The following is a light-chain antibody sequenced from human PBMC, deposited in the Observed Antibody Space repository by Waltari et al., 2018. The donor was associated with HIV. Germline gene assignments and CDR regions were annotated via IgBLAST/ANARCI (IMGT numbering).Light chain of an antibody. J-gene: IGLJ3*02. V-gene: IGLV1-51*01. Sequence: QSVLPQPPSVSAAPGPTVTISCSASPSIIWHNFVSWYQQFPGTAPKLLIYDKNKRPSGIPDRFSGSRSGTSATLGITGLQTGDEAEYYCGTWDNSLSAWVFGGGTKVTVL. CDR1: PSIIWHNF. CDR3: GTWDNSLSAWV. CDR2: DKN.